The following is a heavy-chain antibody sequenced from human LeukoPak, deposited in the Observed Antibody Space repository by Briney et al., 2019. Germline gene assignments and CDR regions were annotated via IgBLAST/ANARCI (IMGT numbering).Heavy chain of an antibody. Sequence: GASVTVSCKASGYTFTNYGISWLRQAPGQGLEWLGWISAYNGNTNYPQKLQGRVTMTTDTSTSTAYMELRSLRSDDTAVYYCARYLEYYDFWSGYYRGDNWFDPWGQGTLVTVSS. CDR1: GYTFTNYG. CDR2: ISAYNGNT. CDR3: ARYLEYYDFWSGYYRGDNWFDP. J-gene: IGHJ5*02. D-gene: IGHD3-3*01. V-gene: IGHV1-18*01.